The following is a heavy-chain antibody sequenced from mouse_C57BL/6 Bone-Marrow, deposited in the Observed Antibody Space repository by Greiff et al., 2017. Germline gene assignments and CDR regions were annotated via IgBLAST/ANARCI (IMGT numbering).Heavy chain of an antibody. CDR1: GYTFTNYW. J-gene: IGHJ4*01. Sequence: QVQLQQSGAELVRPGTSVKMSCKASGYTFTNYWIGWAKQRPGHGLEWIGDIYPGGGYTYYNEKFKGKATLTADKSSSTAYMQFSSLTSEDSAIYYCTRSDYSNYYYAMDYWGQGTSVTVSS. CDR2: IYPGGGYT. V-gene: IGHV1-63*01. D-gene: IGHD2-5*01. CDR3: TRSDYSNYYYAMDY.